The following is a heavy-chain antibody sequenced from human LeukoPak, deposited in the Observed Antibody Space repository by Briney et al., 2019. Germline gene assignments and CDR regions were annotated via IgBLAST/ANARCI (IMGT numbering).Heavy chain of an antibody. V-gene: IGHV1-2*02. D-gene: IGHD2-2*01. Sequence: ASVKVSCKASGYTFTGYYMHWVRQAPGQGLEWMGWINPNSGGTNYAQKFQGRVTMTRDTSIRTAYMELSRLRSEDTAVYYCAGGRTDIVVVPATLRNYYFDYWGQGTLVTVSS. CDR2: INPNSGGT. CDR3: AGGRTDIVVVPATLRNYYFDY. CDR1: GYTFTGYY. J-gene: IGHJ4*02.